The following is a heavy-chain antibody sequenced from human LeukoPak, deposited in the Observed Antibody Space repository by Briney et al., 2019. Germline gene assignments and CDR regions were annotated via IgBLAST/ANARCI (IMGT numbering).Heavy chain of an antibody. CDR3: ARVIAVAQAFDI. V-gene: IGHV1-69*06. J-gene: IGHJ3*02. Sequence: WGSVKVSCKASGGTFSSYAISWVRQAPGQGLEWMGGIIPIFGTANYAQKFQGRVTITADKSTSTAYMELSSLRSEDTAVYYCARVIAVAQAFDIWGQGTMVTVSS. D-gene: IGHD6-19*01. CDR2: IIPIFGTA. CDR1: GGTFSSYA.